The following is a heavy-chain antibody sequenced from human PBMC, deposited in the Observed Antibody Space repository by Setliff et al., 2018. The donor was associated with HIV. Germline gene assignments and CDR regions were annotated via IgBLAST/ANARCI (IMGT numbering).Heavy chain of an antibody. CDR3: ARGSWKDGAQGYFFDH. Sequence: PSETLSLTCAVYTESLTRYDWAWIRQSPEKGLEWIGEIDDSGSIIYNPSLQSRVTMSVDTSKNQFSLSLRSVTAADTAVYYCARGSWKDGAQGYFFDHWGQGTLVTVSS. J-gene: IGHJ4*02. D-gene: IGHD1-1*01. CDR1: TESLTRYD. V-gene: IGHV4-34*01. CDR2: IDDSGSI.